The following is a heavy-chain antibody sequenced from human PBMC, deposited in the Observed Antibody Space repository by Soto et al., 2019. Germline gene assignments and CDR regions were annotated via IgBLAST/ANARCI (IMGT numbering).Heavy chain of an antibody. V-gene: IGHV3-23*01. J-gene: IGHJ4*02. Sequence: GGSLRLSYVASVFTCSRHGLSWVRQAPGKGLEWVSTINPIGYSTFYADSVKGRFTISRDNSKNTVYLQMNSLSVGDTAVYLCAKVDVSTAGSFDYWGQGALVTVSS. CDR3: AKVDVSTAGSFDY. CDR2: INPIGYST. CDR1: VFTCSRHG. D-gene: IGHD6-13*01.